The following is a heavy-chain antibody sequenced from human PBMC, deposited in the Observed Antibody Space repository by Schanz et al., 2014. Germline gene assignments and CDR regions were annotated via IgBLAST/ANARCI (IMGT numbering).Heavy chain of an antibody. J-gene: IGHJ4*02. V-gene: IGHV3-30-3*01. CDR1: GFTFSSYS. Sequence: QVQLVESGGGVVQPGKSLRLSCAASGFTFSSYSMHWVRQAPGKGLEWVAAITTAGTKMYYADSVKGRFTISRDNSKNLLYLQMNSLRPEDTAIYYCAKNQYDDVDLSSFYFDFWGQGTLVTVSS. CDR2: ITTAGTKM. D-gene: IGHD3-10*02. CDR3: AKNQYDDVDLSSFYFDF.